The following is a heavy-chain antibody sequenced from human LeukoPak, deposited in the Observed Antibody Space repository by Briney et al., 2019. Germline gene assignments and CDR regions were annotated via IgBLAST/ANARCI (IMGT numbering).Heavy chain of an antibody. J-gene: IGHJ4*02. CDR1: RFTFSDYY. Sequence: PGGSPTLTCQASRFTFSDYYMSLIRQAPGKELVWVSRINSDGSSTSYADSVKGRFTISRDNAKNTLYLQMNSLRAEDTAVYYCARAAEPDKNSYFDYWGQGTLVTVSS. D-gene: IGHD4-23*01. V-gene: IGHV3-74*01. CDR2: INSDGSST. CDR3: ARAAEPDKNSYFDY.